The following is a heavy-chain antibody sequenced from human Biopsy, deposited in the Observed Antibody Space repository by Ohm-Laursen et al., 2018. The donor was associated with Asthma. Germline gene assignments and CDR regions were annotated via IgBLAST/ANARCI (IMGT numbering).Heavy chain of an antibody. CDR3: VRHQYSSSWSTFDY. CDR2: MYHSGSP. D-gene: IGHD3-22*01. Sequence: SETLSFTWPVSGGSITSSSYYWGWIRQPPGKGMEWIGSMYHSGSPYYLQSLKSRATISVKTSKNQLSLKMRAVTAADTAVYFCVRHQYSSSWSTFDYWGQGALVTVSS. J-gene: IGHJ4*02. CDR1: GGSITSSSYY. V-gene: IGHV4-39*01.